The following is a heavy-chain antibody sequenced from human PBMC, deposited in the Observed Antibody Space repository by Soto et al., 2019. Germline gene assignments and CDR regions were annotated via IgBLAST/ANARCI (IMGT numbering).Heavy chain of an antibody. D-gene: IGHD5-12*01. J-gene: IGHJ4*02. V-gene: IGHV3-33*01. CDR2: VWHDGNNK. CDR1: GFTFSLFA. Sequence: QVQLVESGGGVVQPGRSLRLSCAASGFTFSLFAMHWVRQAPGKGLEWVAVVWHDGNNKYYADSVKGRFTISRDNSMNTLYLPMTSLRAEDTALYYCARDTSRDGYQPGGFDSWGQGPQVTVSS. CDR3: ARDTSRDGYQPGGFDS.